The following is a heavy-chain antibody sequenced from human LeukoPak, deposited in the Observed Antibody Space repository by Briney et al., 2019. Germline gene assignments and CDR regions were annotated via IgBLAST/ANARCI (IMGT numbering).Heavy chain of an antibody. D-gene: IGHD6-13*01. J-gene: IGHJ3*02. CDR2: ISAYNGNT. Sequence: ASVKVSCKASGYTLTSYGISWVRQAPGQGLEWMGWISAYNGNTNYAQKLQGRVTMTTDTSTSTAYMELRSLRSDDTAVYYCARAIAAADAFDIWGQGTMVTVSS. CDR3: ARAIAAADAFDI. V-gene: IGHV1-18*01. CDR1: GYTLTSYG.